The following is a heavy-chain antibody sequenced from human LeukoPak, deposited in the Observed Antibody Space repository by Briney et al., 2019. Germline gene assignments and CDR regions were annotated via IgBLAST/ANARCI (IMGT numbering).Heavy chain of an antibody. J-gene: IGHJ4*02. V-gene: IGHV3-9*01. CDR3: AIAITFGGVISY. CDR2: ISWNSGSI. Sequence: PGRSLRLSCAASGFTFDDYAMHWVRQAPGEGLEWVSGISWNSGSIGYADSVKGRFTISRDNAKNSLYLQMNSLRAEDTALYYCAIAITFGGVISYWGQGTLVTVSS. D-gene: IGHD3-16*02. CDR1: GFTFDDYA.